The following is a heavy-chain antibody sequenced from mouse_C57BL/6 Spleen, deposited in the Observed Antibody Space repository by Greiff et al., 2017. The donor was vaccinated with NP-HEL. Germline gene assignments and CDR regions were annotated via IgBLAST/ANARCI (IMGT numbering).Heavy chain of an antibody. CDR2: IYPSDSET. Sequence: QVQLQQPGAELVRPGSSVKLSCKASGYTFTSYWMDWVKQRPGQGLEWIGNIYPSDSETHYNQKFKDKATLTVDKSSSTAYMQLSSLTSEDSAVYYCARAPGGYFDYWGQGTTLTVSS. CDR1: GYTFTSYW. J-gene: IGHJ2*01. V-gene: IGHV1-61*01. CDR3: ARAPGGYFDY.